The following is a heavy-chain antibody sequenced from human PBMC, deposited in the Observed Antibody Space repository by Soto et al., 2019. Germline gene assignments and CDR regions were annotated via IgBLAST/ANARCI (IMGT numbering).Heavy chain of an antibody. V-gene: IGHV3-23*01. J-gene: IGHJ4*02. D-gene: IGHD2-15*01. CDR2: MSGSGDIT. Sequence: EVQLLESGGGLVQPGGSLRLSCAASGFTFSGYAMSWVRQAPGKGLEWVSVMSGSGDITYYINSGKGRFTISRYNSKNPVYLEVNSLRAEDTAVYFCAKNFGGSCYSGADYWGQGILVTVSS. CDR1: GFTFSGYA. CDR3: AKNFGGSCYSGADY.